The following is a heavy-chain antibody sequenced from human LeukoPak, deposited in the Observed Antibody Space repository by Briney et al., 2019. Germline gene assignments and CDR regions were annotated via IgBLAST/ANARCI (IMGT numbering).Heavy chain of an antibody. CDR2: ITATGTNT. CDR3: AKRGGGNFFDC. CDR1: GFTFRNYA. D-gene: IGHD3-10*01. V-gene: IGHV3-23*01. J-gene: IGHJ4*02. Sequence: SGGSLRLSCAASGFTFRNYAMYWVRQAPGKGLEWVSAITATGTNTYYADSVKGRFTISRDNSKNTLYLQMNSLRAEDTAVYYCAKRGGGNFFDCWGQGTLVTVSS.